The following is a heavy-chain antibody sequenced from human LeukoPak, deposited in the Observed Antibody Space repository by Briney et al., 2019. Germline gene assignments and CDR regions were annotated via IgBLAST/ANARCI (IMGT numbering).Heavy chain of an antibody. D-gene: IGHD3-22*01. J-gene: IGHJ5*02. CDR3: ARDRGGYYDSSGYSDNWFDP. CDR2: ISSSSSYI. Sequence: KPGGSLRLSCAASGFTFSSYSMNWVRQAPGKGLEWVSSISSSSSYIYYADSVKGRFTISRDNAKNSLYLQMNSLRAEDTAVYYCARDRGGYYDSSGYSDNWFDPRGQGTLVTVSS. V-gene: IGHV3-21*01. CDR1: GFTFSSYS.